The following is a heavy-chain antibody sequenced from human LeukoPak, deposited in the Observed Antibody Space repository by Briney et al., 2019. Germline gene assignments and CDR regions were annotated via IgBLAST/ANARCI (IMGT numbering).Heavy chain of an antibody. J-gene: IGHJ3*02. Sequence: GGSLRLSCSASGFTFSSYAMHWVRQAPGKGLEYVSAISSNGGSTYYADSVKGRFTISRDNSKNTLYLQMSSLRAEDTAVYYCVKDSTWGLWLGAFDIWGQGTMVTVSS. D-gene: IGHD2-21*01. CDR2: ISSNGGST. CDR1: GFTFSSYA. CDR3: VKDSTWGLWLGAFDI. V-gene: IGHV3-64D*06.